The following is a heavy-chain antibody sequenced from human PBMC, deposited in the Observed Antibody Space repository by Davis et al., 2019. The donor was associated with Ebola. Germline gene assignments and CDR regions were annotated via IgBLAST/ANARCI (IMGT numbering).Heavy chain of an antibody. V-gene: IGHV4-59*13. J-gene: IGHJ6*02. D-gene: IGHD3-10*01. CDR3: ARDATPRGLSGMDV. CDR2: ISYTGST. CDR1: GVSISTYY. Sequence: SETLSLTCTVSGVSISTYYWSWIRQSPGKGLEWIAYISYTGSTNYNPSLRSRVTISVDTSKNQFSLRLKSVTAADTATYYCARDATPRGLSGMDVWGQGTTVTVSS.